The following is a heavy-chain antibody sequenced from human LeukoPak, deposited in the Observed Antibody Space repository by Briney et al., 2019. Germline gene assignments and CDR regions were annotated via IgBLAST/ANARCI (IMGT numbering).Heavy chain of an antibody. CDR1: GFTFSSYG. CDR3: ARPTYYYDYSGPQEY. CDR2: ISNRGDTI. Sequence: GGSLRLSCAASGFTFSSYGMSWVRQAPGKGLEWVSYISNRGDTIYYADSVKGRFTISRDNTKNSLYLQMNSLRAEDTAMYYCARPTYYYDYSGPQEYWGQGTLVTVSS. V-gene: IGHV3-48*04. D-gene: IGHD3-22*01. J-gene: IGHJ4*02.